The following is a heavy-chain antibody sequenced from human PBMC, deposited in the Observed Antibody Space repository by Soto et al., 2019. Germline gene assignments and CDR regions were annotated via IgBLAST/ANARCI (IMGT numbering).Heavy chain of an antibody. CDR2: IRSKTFGGTA. CDR1: GFIFGDYT. Sequence: GGSLRLSCTTSGFIFGDYTMSWFRQAPGKGLEWVGFIRSKTFGGTAEYAASVKGRFTISRDDSKRFAFLQINGLKTEDTAVYYCARVRSGHDNSYYFDYWGQGTLVTVSS. V-gene: IGHV3-49*03. J-gene: IGHJ4*02. D-gene: IGHD1-1*01. CDR3: ARVRSGHDNSYYFDY.